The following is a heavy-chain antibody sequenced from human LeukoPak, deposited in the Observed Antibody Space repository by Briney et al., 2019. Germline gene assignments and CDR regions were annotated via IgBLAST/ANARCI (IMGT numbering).Heavy chain of an antibody. J-gene: IGHJ4*02. CDR1: GFIFSNYV. CDR3: AKWGVDRGEWRHYVDY. CDR2: INHDGGYT. V-gene: IGHV3-23*01. Sequence: GGSLRLSCAASGFIFSNYVMSWVRRAPGKGLEWVSGINHDGGYTHYADSVKGRFTISRDNSKNTLYMQMNSLRAEDTAIYYCAKWGVDRGEWRHYVDYWGQGRLVIVSS. D-gene: IGHD3-10*01.